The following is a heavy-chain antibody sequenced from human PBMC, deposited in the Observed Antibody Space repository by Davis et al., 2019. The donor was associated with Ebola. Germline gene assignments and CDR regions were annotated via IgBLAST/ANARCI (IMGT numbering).Heavy chain of an antibody. J-gene: IGHJ4*02. V-gene: IGHV1-46*01. Sequence: AASVKVSCKASGYTLVSYYAHWVRQAPRQGLEWMGIINPSGGTTTYAQKFQGRVTMTRDTSTNTLYMELSSLTSGDTAVYYCVRDLRGWGDFDYWGQGTLVTVSS. CDR3: VRDLRGWGDFDY. D-gene: IGHD3-10*01. CDR1: GYTLVSYY. CDR2: INPSGGTT.